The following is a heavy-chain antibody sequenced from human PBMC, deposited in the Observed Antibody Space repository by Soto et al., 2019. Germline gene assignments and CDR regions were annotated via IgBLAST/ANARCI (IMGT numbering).Heavy chain of an antibody. V-gene: IGHV4-34*01. D-gene: IGHD2-2*01. J-gene: IGHJ6*02. CDR2: INHSGST. CDR1: GGSFSGYY. Sequence: SETLSLTCAVYGGSFSGYYWGWIRQPPGKGLEWIGEINHSGSTNYNPSLKSRVTISVDTSKNQFSLKLSSVTAADTAVYYCARRRGRAVVVPAARGYYGMDVWGQGTTVTVS. CDR3: ARRRGRAVVVPAARGYYGMDV.